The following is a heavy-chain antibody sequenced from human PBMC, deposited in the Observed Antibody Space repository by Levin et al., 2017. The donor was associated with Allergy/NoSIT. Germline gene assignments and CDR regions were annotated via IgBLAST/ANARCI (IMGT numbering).Heavy chain of an antibody. CDR1: GGSVSSGTYY. V-gene: IGHV4-61*01. J-gene: IGHJ6*02. CDR2: INYRGST. D-gene: IGHD6-19*01. Sequence: PSETLSLTCTVSGGSVSSGTYYWSWIRQPPGKGLEWIGYINYRGSTKYNPSLKSRVTISVDTSKNGFSLKLSSVTAADTAVYYCARNRIVVAGGNDYYYGMDVWGQGTTVTVSS. CDR3: ARNRIVVAGGNDYYYGMDV.